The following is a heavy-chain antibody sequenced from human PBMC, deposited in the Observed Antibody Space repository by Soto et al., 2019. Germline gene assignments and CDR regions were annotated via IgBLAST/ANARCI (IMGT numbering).Heavy chain of an antibody. Sequence: GGSLRLSCAASRFMFSSYWMHWVRQAPGKGLVWVSRINSDGGTTTYADSVKGRFTISRDNAKNTLYLQMNSLRDEDTAVYYCAREILAAYNWFDPWGQGTLVTVSS. CDR3: AREILAAYNWFDP. J-gene: IGHJ5*02. D-gene: IGHD3-3*02. CDR1: RFMFSSYW. V-gene: IGHV3-74*01. CDR2: INSDGGTT.